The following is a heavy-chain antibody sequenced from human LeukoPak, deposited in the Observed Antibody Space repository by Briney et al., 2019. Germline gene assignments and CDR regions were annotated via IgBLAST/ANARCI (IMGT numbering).Heavy chain of an antibody. D-gene: IGHD3-22*01. CDR3: ARVWGQGSRGYYPF. Sequence: SVKVSCKASGGTFSSYAISWVRQAPGQGLDWMGGIIPLFGTAHYAQKFKGRDTITADESTSTAYMELSSLRSEDTAVYYCARVWGQGSRGYYPFWGQGTLVTVSS. J-gene: IGHJ4*02. V-gene: IGHV1-69*13. CDR2: IIPLFGTA. CDR1: GGTFSSYA.